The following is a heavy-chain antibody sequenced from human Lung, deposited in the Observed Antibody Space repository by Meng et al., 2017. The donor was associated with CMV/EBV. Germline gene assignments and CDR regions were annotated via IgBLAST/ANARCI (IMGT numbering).Heavy chain of an antibody. J-gene: IGHJ4*02. Sequence: QVHLQESGPGLVKPSDTLSLTCSVSGVSISGFYWSWIRQPAGKGLEWIGRIYINGDTNYNPSLKSRVTISKDTSKNQISLRLTSVTAADTAIYYCATGSGDFDHWGRGTLVTVSS. CDR3: ATGSGDFDH. CDR2: IYINGDT. CDR1: GVSISGFY. D-gene: IGHD1-26*01. V-gene: IGHV4-4*07.